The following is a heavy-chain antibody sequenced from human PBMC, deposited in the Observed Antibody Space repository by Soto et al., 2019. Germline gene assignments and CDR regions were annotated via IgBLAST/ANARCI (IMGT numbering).Heavy chain of an antibody. D-gene: IGHD6-19*01. CDR3: ARRPGYSSGWYGDYYYGMDV. CDR1: GASISSSSYY. CDR2: MYYSGST. Sequence: LSLTCTVSGASISSSSYYWGWIRQPPGKGLEWIGSMYYSGSTNYNPSLKSRVTISVDTSKNQFSLKLSSVTAADTAVYYCARRPGYSSGWYGDYYYGMDVWGQGTTVTVSS. V-gene: IGHV4-39*01. J-gene: IGHJ6*02.